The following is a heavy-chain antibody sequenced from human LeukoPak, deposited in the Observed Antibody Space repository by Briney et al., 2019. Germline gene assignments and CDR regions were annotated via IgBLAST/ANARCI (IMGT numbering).Heavy chain of an antibody. CDR3: ARDPGWLPSGDY. CDR1: GFSFSSYW. D-gene: IGHD5-24*01. CDR2: IKEDGSEK. J-gene: IGHJ4*02. Sequence: GGSLRLSCAASGFSFSSYWMSWVRQAPGRGLEWVANIKEDGSEKFYVDSVKGRFSISRDNAKNSLYLQMNSLRAEDTAVYYCARDPGWLPSGDYWGQGNLVIVSS. V-gene: IGHV3-7*01.